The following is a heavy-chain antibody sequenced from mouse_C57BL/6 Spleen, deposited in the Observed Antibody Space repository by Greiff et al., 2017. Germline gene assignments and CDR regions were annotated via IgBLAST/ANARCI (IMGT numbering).Heavy chain of an antibody. J-gene: IGHJ3*01. CDR3: ARGRLLLFAY. Sequence: EVQLQESGPGLVKPSQSLSLTCSVTGYSITSGYYWNWIRQFPGNKLEWMGYISYDGSNNYNPSLKNRISITRDTSKNQFFLKLNSVTTEDTATYYCARGRLLLFAYWGQGTLVTVSA. V-gene: IGHV3-6*01. CDR2: ISYDGSN. CDR1: GYSITSGYY. D-gene: IGHD1-1*01.